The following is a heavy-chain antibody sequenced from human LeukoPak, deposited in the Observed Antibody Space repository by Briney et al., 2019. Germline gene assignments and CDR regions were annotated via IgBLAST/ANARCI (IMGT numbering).Heavy chain of an antibody. Sequence: GGSLRLSCAASGFTFSSYAMSWVRQAPGKGLEWVSAISGSGGSIYYADSVKGRFTISRDNSKNTLYLQMNSLRAEDTAVYYCAKAGPAWGFGDIEFDYWGQGTLVTVSS. CDR1: GFTFSSYA. D-gene: IGHD3-10*01. J-gene: IGHJ4*02. V-gene: IGHV3-23*01. CDR2: ISGSGGSI. CDR3: AKAGPAWGFGDIEFDY.